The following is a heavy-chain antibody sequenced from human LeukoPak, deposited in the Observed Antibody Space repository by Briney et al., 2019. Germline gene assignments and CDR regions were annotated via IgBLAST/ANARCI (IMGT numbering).Heavy chain of an antibody. V-gene: IGHV1-69-2*01. CDR3: ATLNLITISEVVFRP. Sequence: ASVKVSCKVSGYTFTDYYMHWVQQAPGKGVEWMGLVDPEDCETIYAEKFQGRVTITADTSTDTAYMELISLRSEDTAVYYCATLNLITISEVVFRPWGQGTLVTVSS. CDR2: VDPEDCET. J-gene: IGHJ5*02. D-gene: IGHD3-3*01. CDR1: GYTFTDYY.